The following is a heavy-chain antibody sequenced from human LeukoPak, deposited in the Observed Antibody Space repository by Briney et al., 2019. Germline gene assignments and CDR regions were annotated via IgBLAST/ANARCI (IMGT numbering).Heavy chain of an antibody. D-gene: IGHD5-24*01. V-gene: IGHV3-7*01. CDR3: ARETPRRGETRDGYP. J-gene: IGHJ5*02. Sequence: GGSLRLSCAASGFIFKKYWMNWVRQVPGKGLECLANIKEDGSETYYADSVKGRFTISRDNPKNLLFLQINSLRVEDTAVYYCARETPRRGETRDGYPWGQGTVVTVSS. CDR2: IKEDGSET. CDR1: GFIFKKYW.